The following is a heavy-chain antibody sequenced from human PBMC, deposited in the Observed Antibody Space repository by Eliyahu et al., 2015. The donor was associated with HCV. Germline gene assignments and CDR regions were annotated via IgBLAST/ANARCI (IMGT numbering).Heavy chain of an antibody. V-gene: IGHV3-74*03. Sequence: EMQVVESGGGLVHPGGSLRLSCAASGFXFSXYSMHWVRQAPGKGLGWGSRIYSDGSTTTYADSVKGRFTISRDNAKNTLFLQMNSLRAEDTAVYYCGREIFRYCSAGSCYVDVWGQGTTVTVSS. CDR1: GFXFSXYS. CDR2: IYSDGSTT. D-gene: IGHD2-15*01. J-gene: IGHJ6*02. CDR3: GREIFRYCSAGSCYVDV.